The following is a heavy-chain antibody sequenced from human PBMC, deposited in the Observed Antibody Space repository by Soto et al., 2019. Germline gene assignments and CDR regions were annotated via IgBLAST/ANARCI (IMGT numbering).Heavy chain of an antibody. V-gene: IGHV3-30-3*01. CDR2: ISHDGSNK. Sequence: QVQLVESGGGVVQPGRSLRLSCAASGFSFSSYAMNWVRHVPGKGLEWVAFISHDGSNKYNPDSVKGRFTLSRDNSKNTLYLEMNSLRVEDTAVYYCAREFGLSAGGSTRGYFLHWGQGTRVTVSS. CDR3: AREFGLSAGGSTRGYFLH. J-gene: IGHJ1*01. D-gene: IGHD1-26*01. CDR1: GFSFSSYA.